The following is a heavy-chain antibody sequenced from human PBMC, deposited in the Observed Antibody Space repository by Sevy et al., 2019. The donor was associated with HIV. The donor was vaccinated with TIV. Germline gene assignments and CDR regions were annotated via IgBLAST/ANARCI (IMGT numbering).Heavy chain of an antibody. CDR2: INSSSSYI. D-gene: IGHD1-1*01. CDR3: ASHTGASGKFDY. V-gene: IGHV3-21*01. CDR1: GFTFSSYS. J-gene: IGHJ4*02. Sequence: GGSLRLSCAASGFTFSSYSMNWVRQAPGKGLEWVSSINSSSSYIYYSDSVKGRFTISRDNAKNSLYLQMNSLRAEDTAVYYCASHTGASGKFDYWGQGTLVTVSS.